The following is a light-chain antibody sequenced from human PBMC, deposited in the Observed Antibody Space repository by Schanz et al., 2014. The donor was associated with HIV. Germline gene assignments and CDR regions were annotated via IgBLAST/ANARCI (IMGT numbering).Light chain of an antibody. V-gene: IGLV2-14*03. J-gene: IGLJ3*02. CDR1: SSDVGGYNY. CDR3: SSYTSTSTRV. CDR2: GVS. Sequence: QSALTQPASVSGAPGQSITISCTGTSSDVGGYNYLSWYQHHPGKAPKLMIYGVSNRPSGVSNRFSGSKFGNTASLTISGLQAEDEADYYCSSYTSTSTRVFGGGTKLTVL.